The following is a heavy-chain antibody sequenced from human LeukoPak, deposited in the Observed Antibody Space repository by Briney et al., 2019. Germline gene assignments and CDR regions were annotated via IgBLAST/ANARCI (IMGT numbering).Heavy chain of an antibody. Sequence: GGSLRLSCAASGFTFSSYEMNWVRQAPGKGLEWVSYISGSGSTIYYADSVKGRFTISRDNAKNSLYLQMNSLRAEDTAVYYCARETWREDIVATTNSGYYYYGMDVWGKGTTVTVSS. D-gene: IGHD5-12*01. CDR3: ARETWREDIVATTNSGYYYYGMDV. CDR1: GFTFSSYE. V-gene: IGHV3-48*03. CDR2: ISGSGSTI. J-gene: IGHJ6*04.